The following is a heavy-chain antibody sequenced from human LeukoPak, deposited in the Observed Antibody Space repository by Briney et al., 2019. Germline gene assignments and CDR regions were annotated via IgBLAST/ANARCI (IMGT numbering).Heavy chain of an antibody. CDR2: IYYSGST. Sequence: PSETLSLTCTVSGGSISSYYWSWIRQPPGKGLEWIGYIYYSGSTNYNPSLKSRVTISVDTSKNQFSLKLSSVTAADTAVYYCARQGKDYYYYYGMDVWGQGTAVTVPS. CDR3: ARQGKDYYYYYGMDV. J-gene: IGHJ6*02. CDR1: GGSISSYY. V-gene: IGHV4-59*01.